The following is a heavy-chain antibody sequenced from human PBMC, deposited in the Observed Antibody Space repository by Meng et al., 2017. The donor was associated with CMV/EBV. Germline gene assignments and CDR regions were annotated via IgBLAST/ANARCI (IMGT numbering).Heavy chain of an antibody. CDR2: IYSGGST. Sequence: GESLKISCAASGFTVSSNYMSWVRQAPGKGLEWVSVIYSGGSTYYADSVKGRFTISRDNSKNTLYLQMNSLRAEDTAVYYSASRSYFYYYYGMDVWGQGTTVTVSS. D-gene: IGHD1-26*01. CDR3: ASRSYFYYYYGMDV. CDR1: GFTVSSNY. J-gene: IGHJ6*02. V-gene: IGHV3-53*01.